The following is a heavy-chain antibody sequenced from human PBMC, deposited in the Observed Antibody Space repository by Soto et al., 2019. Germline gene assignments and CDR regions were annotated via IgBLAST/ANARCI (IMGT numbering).Heavy chain of an antibody. CDR3: AKGLSVIQPWLMDAY. J-gene: IGHJ4*02. Sequence: QVQLVESGGGVVQPGRSLRLSCAASGFTFRSYGMHWVRQAPGKGLEWVAVISYDGSNKYYADSVKGRFTISRDNSKNTLYLQMNSLRGEDTAVYYCAKGLSVIQPWLMDAYWGQGTLVTVSS. V-gene: IGHV3-30*18. D-gene: IGHD5-18*01. CDR2: ISYDGSNK. CDR1: GFTFRSYG.